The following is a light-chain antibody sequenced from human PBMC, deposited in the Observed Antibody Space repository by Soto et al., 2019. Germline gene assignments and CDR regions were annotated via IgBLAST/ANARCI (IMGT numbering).Light chain of an antibody. CDR2: GAS. CDR3: QQYGRSGT. CDR1: QSVSSY. V-gene: IGKV3-20*01. Sequence: GLTQSSATLPWSQGERATLSVRASQSVSSYLAWYQQKPGQAPRLLIYGASTRATGFPARFSGSGSGTDLTITISRLEPADFAVYYCQQYGRSGTFGQGTKVDIK. J-gene: IGKJ1*01.